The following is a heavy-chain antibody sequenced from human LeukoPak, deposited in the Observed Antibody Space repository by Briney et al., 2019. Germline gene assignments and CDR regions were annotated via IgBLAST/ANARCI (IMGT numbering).Heavy chain of an antibody. Sequence: ASVKVSCKASGYTFTSYYMHWVRQAPGQGLEWMGIINPSGGSTSYAQKFQSRVTMTRDTSTSTVYMELSSLRSEDTAVYYCARPVDVVGVVATIFDYWGQGTLVTVSS. CDR3: ARPVDVVGVVATIFDY. CDR1: GYTFTSYY. CDR2: INPSGGST. J-gene: IGHJ4*02. D-gene: IGHD5-12*01. V-gene: IGHV1-46*01.